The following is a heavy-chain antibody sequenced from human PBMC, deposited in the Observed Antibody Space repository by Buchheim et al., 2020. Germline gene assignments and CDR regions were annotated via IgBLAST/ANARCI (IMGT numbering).Heavy chain of an antibody. CDR3: AREGGSYYELDY. D-gene: IGHD1-26*01. Sequence: EVQLVESGGGLVQPGGSLKLSCAASGFTFSFYEMNWVRQAPGKGLEWISYISSTDNTIYYADSVKGRFTVSRDNARNSLYLQMNNLRVEDTALYYCAREGGSYYELDYWGQGTL. J-gene: IGHJ4*02. CDR2: ISSTDNTI. V-gene: IGHV3-48*03. CDR1: GFTFSFYE.